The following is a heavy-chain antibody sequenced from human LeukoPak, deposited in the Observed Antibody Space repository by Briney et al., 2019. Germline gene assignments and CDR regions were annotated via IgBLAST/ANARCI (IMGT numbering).Heavy chain of an antibody. D-gene: IGHD3-10*01. CDR2: ISGSGGST. Sequence: GGSLRLSCAASGFTFNSYAMSWVRQAPGKRLEWVSAISGSGGSTYYADSVKGRFTISRDNSKNTLYLQMNSLRAEDTAVYYCAKTAVTMVRGVIITSYYFDYWGQGTLVTVSS. V-gene: IGHV3-23*01. CDR1: GFTFNSYA. CDR3: AKTAVTMVRGVIITSYYFDY. J-gene: IGHJ4*02.